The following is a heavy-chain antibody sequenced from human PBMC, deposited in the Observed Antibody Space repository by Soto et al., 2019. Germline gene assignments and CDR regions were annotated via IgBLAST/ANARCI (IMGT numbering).Heavy chain of an antibody. J-gene: IGHJ2*01. CDR3: ARDLPAAGIYWYFDL. D-gene: IGHD6-13*01. V-gene: IGHV1-18*04. Sequence: QVQLVQSGAEVKKPGASVKVSCKASGYTFTSYGISWVRQAPGQGLEWMGWISAYNGNTNYAQKLQGRVTMTTDTSTSTAHMELRSLRSDDTAVYYCARDLPAAGIYWYFDLWGRGTLVTVSS. CDR1: GYTFTSYG. CDR2: ISAYNGNT.